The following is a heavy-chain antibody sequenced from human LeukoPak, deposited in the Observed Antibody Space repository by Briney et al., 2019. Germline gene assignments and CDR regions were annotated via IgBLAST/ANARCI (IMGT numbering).Heavy chain of an antibody. CDR3: ARLRDGYNYFDY. CDR1: GGSISSSSYY. D-gene: IGHD5-24*01. V-gene: IGHV4-61*05. CDR2: IYYSGST. J-gene: IGHJ4*02. Sequence: SETLSLTCTVSGGSISSSSYYWSWIRQPPGKGLEWIGYIYYSGSTNYNPSLKSRVTISVDTSKNQFSLKLSSVTAADTAVYYCARLRDGYNYFDYWGQGTLVTVSS.